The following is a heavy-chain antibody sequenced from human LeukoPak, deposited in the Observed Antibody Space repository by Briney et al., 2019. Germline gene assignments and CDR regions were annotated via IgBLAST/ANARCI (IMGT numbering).Heavy chain of an antibody. CDR1: GCSFTSYW. J-gene: IGHJ4*02. V-gene: IGHV5-51*01. Sequence: GESLQISCKGPGCSFTSYWIGWVRQLPGKGLEWMGIIYPGDSDTRYIPSFQGQVTISADKSISTAYLQWSSLKALDTAMYYCAIPYSSGWFEFDYWGQGTLVTVSS. D-gene: IGHD6-19*01. CDR3: AIPYSSGWFEFDY. CDR2: IYPGDSDT.